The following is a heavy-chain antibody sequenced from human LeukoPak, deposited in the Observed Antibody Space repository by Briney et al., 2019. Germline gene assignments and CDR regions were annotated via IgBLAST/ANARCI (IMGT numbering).Heavy chain of an antibody. Sequence: GGSLRLSCAASGFTFSSYGMHWVRQAPGKGLEWVSAISGSGGSTYYADSVKGRFTISRDNSKNTLSLQMNSLRAEDTAVYYCAKRATKTGTYYFDYWGQGTLVTVSS. D-gene: IGHD1-1*01. V-gene: IGHV3-23*01. CDR2: ISGSGGST. CDR1: GFTFSSYG. J-gene: IGHJ4*02. CDR3: AKRATKTGTYYFDY.